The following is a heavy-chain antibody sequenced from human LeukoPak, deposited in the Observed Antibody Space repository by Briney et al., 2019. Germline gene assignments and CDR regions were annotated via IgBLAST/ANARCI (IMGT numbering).Heavy chain of an antibody. D-gene: IGHD3-9*01. CDR1: GGSISSYY. CDR2: TYYNRNT. V-gene: IGHV4-59*01. CDR3: ARGLLRYFDWSHYYYHAMDV. J-gene: IGHJ6*02. Sequence: SETLSLTCTVSGGSISSYYWSWIRQPPGKGLEWVGYTYYNRNTNYNPSLKSRVTISVDTSKDQFSLKLSSVTAADTAVYHCARGLLRYFDWSHYYYHAMDVWGQGTTVTVSS.